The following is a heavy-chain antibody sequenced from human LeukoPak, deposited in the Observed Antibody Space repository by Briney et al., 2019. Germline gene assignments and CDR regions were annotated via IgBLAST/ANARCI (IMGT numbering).Heavy chain of an antibody. J-gene: IGHJ6*03. CDR2: ISSSSSYI. CDR1: GFTFSSYT. CDR3: ARVGSSAFYYYYYIDV. Sequence: GGSLRLSCAASGFTFSSYTMKWVRQAPGKGLEWVSSISSSSSYIFYADSVKGRFTISRDNAKNSLYLQMNTLRAEDTAVYYCARVGSSAFYYYYYIDVWGKGTTVTIS. V-gene: IGHV3-21*01. D-gene: IGHD3-22*01.